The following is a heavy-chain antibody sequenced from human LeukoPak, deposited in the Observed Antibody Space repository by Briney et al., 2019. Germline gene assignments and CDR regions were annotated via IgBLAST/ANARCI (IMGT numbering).Heavy chain of an antibody. J-gene: IGHJ3*02. Sequence: GGSLRLSCAASGFTFSSYWMHWVRQAPGKALVWVSRINSDGSSTSYADSVKGRFTISRDNAKNTLYLQMNSLRAEDTAVYYCARDYGDYVGAFDIWGQGTMVTVSS. D-gene: IGHD4-17*01. CDR2: INSDGSST. V-gene: IGHV3-74*01. CDR3: ARDYGDYVGAFDI. CDR1: GFTFSSYW.